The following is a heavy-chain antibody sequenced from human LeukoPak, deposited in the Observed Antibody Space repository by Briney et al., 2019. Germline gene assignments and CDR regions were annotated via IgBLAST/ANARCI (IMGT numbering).Heavy chain of an antibody. V-gene: IGHV3-9*01. CDR3: AKTFDI. Sequence: GGSLRLSCAASGFTFDDYAMHWVRQAPGKGLEWVSGISWNSGSIGYADSVKGRLTISRDNAKNSLYLQMNSLRAEDTALYYCAKTFDIWGQGTMVTVSS. CDR2: ISWNSGSI. CDR1: GFTFDDYA. J-gene: IGHJ3*02.